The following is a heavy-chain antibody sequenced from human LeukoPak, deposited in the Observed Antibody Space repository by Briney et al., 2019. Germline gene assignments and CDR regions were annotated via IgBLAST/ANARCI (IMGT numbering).Heavy chain of an antibody. V-gene: IGHV3-9*01. D-gene: IGHD1-26*01. CDR1: GFTFDDYA. Sequence: GGSLRLSCAASGFTFDDYAMHWVWQAPGKGLEWVSGISWNSGSKGYADSVKGRFTISRDNAKNSLYLQMNSLRAEDTALYYCAKDGEWELRYFDYWGQGTLVTVSS. J-gene: IGHJ4*02. CDR2: ISWNSGSK. CDR3: AKDGEWELRYFDY.